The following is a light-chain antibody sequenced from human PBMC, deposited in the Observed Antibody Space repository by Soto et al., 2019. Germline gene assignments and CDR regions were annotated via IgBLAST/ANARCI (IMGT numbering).Light chain of an antibody. CDR2: DVS. CDR3: SSYTSSSTLDVV. CDR1: SGDVGSYNY. V-gene: IGLV2-14*03. Sequence: QSALTQPASVSGSPGQSITISCTGTSGDVGSYNYVSWYQHHPGKAPKLMIYDVSNRPSGVSNRFSGSKSGNTASLTISGLQVEAEADYYCSSYTSSSTLDVVFGGGTQLTVL. J-gene: IGLJ2*01.